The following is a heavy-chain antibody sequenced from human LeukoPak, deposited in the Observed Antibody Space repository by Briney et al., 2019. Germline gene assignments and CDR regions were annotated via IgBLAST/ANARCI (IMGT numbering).Heavy chain of an antibody. D-gene: IGHD3-10*01. J-gene: IGHJ3*02. CDR2: IYYSGST. CDR1: GGSISTSSSY. CDR3: ARGLGYGSGSYYLGFDM. Sequence: PSETLSLTCTVFGGSISTSSSYWGWIRQPPGKGLEWIGSIYYSGSTYYNPSLKSRVTISVDTSRNQFSLKLRSVSAADTAVYYCARGLGYGSGSYYLGFDMWGQGTMVTVSS. V-gene: IGHV4-39*01.